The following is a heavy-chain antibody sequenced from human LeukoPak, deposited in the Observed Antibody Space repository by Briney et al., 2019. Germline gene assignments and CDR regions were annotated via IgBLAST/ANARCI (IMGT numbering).Heavy chain of an antibody. J-gene: IGHJ4*02. D-gene: IGHD3-22*01. CDR3: ARDHRDYDSSGYIGSADF. Sequence: GGSLRLSCAASGFTFSSYAMHWVRQAPGKGLEWVAVISYDGSNKYYADSVKGRFTISRDNSKNTLYLQMNSLRAEDTAVYYCARDHRDYDSSGYIGSADFWGQGTLVTVSS. CDR2: ISYDGSNK. CDR1: GFTFSSYA. V-gene: IGHV3-30*04.